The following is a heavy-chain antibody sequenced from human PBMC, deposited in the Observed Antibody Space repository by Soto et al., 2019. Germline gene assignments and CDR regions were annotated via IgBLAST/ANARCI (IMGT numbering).Heavy chain of an antibody. Sequence: QVQLVESGGGVVQPGMSLRLSCAASGFTFRNHGMHWVRQAPGKGLEWVAVIWYDGSDKYYVDSVKGRFTISRDNSKTTLYLQMNSLRAEDTAVYYCARDIAARRLDYWGQGTLVTVSS. V-gene: IGHV3-33*01. CDR2: IWYDGSDK. D-gene: IGHD6-13*01. J-gene: IGHJ4*02. CDR1: GFTFRNHG. CDR3: ARDIAARRLDY.